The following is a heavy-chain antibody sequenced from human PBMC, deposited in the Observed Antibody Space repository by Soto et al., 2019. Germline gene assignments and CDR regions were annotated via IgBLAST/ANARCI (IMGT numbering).Heavy chain of an antibody. CDR3: AITIPSRARPFDY. Sequence: GASVTVSCKASGGTFSSYTISWVRQAPGQGLEWMGRIIPILGIANYAQKFQGRVTITADKSTSTAYMELSSLRSEDTAVYYCAITIPSRARPFDYWGQGTLVTVSS. D-gene: IGHD3-10*01. V-gene: IGHV1-69*02. J-gene: IGHJ4*02. CDR2: IIPILGIA. CDR1: GGTFSSYT.